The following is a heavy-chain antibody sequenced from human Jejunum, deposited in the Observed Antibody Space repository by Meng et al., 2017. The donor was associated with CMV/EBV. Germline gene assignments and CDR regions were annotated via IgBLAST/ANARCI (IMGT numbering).Heavy chain of an antibody. V-gene: IGHV4-59*01. CDR2: IYYSGST. CDR1: GGSISTYY. J-gene: IGHJ4*02. CDR3: ARGNYPSRFDY. D-gene: IGHD1-7*01. Sequence: CTVSGGSISTYYWSWIRQPPGKGLEWIGYIYYSGSTNYNPSLKSRVTISVDTSKNQFSLKLSSVTAADTAVYYCARGNYPSRFDYWGQGTLVTVSS.